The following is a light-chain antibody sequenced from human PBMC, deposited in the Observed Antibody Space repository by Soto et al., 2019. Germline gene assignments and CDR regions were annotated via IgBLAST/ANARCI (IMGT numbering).Light chain of an antibody. CDR1: SSDVGGYNY. V-gene: IGLV2-11*01. CDR3: CSYAGSYTHYV. J-gene: IGLJ1*01. CDR2: DVS. Sequence: QSALTQPRSVSGSPGQSITISCTGTSSDVGGYNYVSWYRQYPGKAPKLMIYDVSKRPSGVPDRFSGSKSGNTASLTISGLQAEDEADYYCCSYAGSYTHYVFGTGTKVTVL.